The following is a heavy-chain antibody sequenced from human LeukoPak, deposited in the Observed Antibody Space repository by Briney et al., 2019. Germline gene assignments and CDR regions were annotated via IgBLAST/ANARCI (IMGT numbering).Heavy chain of an antibody. CDR3: AKTLQMVAATGPVDY. CDR1: GFTFDDYA. J-gene: IGHJ4*02. CDR2: ISWNSGSI. D-gene: IGHD2-15*01. Sequence: GGSLRLSCAASGFTFDDYAMHWVRQAPGKGLEWVSGISWNSGSIGYADSVKGRFTISRDNAKNSLYLQMNSLRAEDTALYYCAKTLQMVAATGPVDYWGQGTLVTVSS. V-gene: IGHV3-9*01.